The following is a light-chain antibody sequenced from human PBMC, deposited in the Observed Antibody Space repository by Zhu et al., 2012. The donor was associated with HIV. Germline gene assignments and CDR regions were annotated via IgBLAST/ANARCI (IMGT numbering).Light chain of an antibody. CDR3: QQRSSWPLT. Sequence: IVLTQSPATLSVSPGERATLSCRASESIKSDLAWYQQKPGQAPRLLIYDTSKRATGIPARFSGSGSGTDFTLTISSLEPEDFALYYCQQRSSWPLTFGGGTKVEIK. CDR2: DTS. J-gene: IGKJ4*01. CDR1: ESIKSD. V-gene: IGKV3-11*01.